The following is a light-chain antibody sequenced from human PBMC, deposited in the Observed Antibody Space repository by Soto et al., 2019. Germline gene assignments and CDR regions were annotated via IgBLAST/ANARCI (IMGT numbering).Light chain of an antibody. CDR1: SSDVGGYNY. Sequence: CALTQPASVSGSPGQSITISCTGTSSDVGGYNYVSWYQQYPGKAPKLMIYDVSNRPSGVSNRFSGSKSGNTASLTISGLQAADEADYYCSSYTSSSAVVFGGGTQLTVL. CDR3: SSYTSSSAVV. V-gene: IGLV2-14*01. CDR2: DVS. J-gene: IGLJ3*02.